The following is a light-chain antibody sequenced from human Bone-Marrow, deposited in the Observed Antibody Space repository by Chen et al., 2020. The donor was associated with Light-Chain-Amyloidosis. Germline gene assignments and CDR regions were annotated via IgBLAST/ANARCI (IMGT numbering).Light chain of an antibody. Sequence: SYVLTQPSSVSVAPGQTAPIACGGNNIGSTSVHWYQQTPGQDPLLVVYDDSDRPSGIPERWSGSNSGNTATLTISRVEAGDEADYYCQVWDRSSDRPVFGGGTKLTVL. CDR2: DDS. CDR1: NIGSTS. J-gene: IGLJ3*02. V-gene: IGLV3-21*02. CDR3: QVWDRSSDRPV.